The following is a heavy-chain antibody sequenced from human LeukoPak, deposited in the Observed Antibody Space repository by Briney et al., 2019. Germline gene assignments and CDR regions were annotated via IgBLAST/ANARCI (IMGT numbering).Heavy chain of an antibody. Sequence: PGRSLRLSCAASGFTFSSYGMHWVRQAPGKGLEWVAVISYDGSNKYYADSVKGRFTISRDNARNTLYLQMNSLKAEDTAIYYCARVEGGSHFNQFDQWGQGTLVTVSS. D-gene: IGHD1-26*01. V-gene: IGHV3-30*03. CDR3: ARVEGGSHFNQFDQ. J-gene: IGHJ4*02. CDR1: GFTFSSYG. CDR2: ISYDGSNK.